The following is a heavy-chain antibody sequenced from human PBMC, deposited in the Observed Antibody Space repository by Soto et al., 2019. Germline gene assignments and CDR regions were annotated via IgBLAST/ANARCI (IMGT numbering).Heavy chain of an antibody. CDR1: GYTFTSYD. J-gene: IGHJ5*02. D-gene: IGHD2-15*01. CDR3: ARGFRVAATRWWVDP. Sequence: QVQLVQSGAEVKKPGASVKVSCKASGYTFTSYDISWERQAPGQRLEWMGWISTYNGNTNYERNLQDRVTMNTDTSTSTAYMELRSLRSDDTAVYYCARGFRVAATRWWVDPWGQGTLVTVSS. CDR2: ISTYNGNT. V-gene: IGHV1-18*01.